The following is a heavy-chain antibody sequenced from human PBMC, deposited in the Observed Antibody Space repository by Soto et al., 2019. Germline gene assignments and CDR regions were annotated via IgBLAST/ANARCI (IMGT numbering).Heavy chain of an antibody. V-gene: IGHV4-39*01. CDR1: GGSISSSSYY. CDR2: IYYSGST. J-gene: IGHJ4*02. Sequence: QLQLQESGPGLVKHSETLSLTYTVSGGSISSSSYYWGWIRQPPGKGLEWIGSIYYSGSTYYNPSLKSRVTISVDTSKNQFSLKLSSVTAADTAVYYCAVTSRQYSSGWYGGYYFDYWGQGTLVTVSS. CDR3: AVTSRQYSSGWYGGYYFDY. D-gene: IGHD6-19*01.